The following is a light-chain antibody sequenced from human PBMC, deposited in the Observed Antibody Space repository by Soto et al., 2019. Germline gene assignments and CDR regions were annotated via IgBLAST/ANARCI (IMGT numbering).Light chain of an antibody. Sequence: QSVLPQPPSASGSPGQAVTISCTGTSSDVGGYNFVSWYQQYPGKAPQLMIYEVSKRPSGVPDRFSGSKSGNTASPTVSGLQAEDEADYYCSSYAGSDNHVLGTGTQRTV. CDR2: EVS. V-gene: IGLV2-8*01. CDR1: SSDVGGYNF. J-gene: IGLJ1*01. CDR3: SSYAGSDNHV.